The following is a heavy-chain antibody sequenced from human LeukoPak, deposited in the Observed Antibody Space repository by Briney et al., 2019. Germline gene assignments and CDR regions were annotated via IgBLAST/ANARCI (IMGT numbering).Heavy chain of an antibody. CDR3: ARDGDCVSYIDN. D-gene: IGHD2-21*01. J-gene: IGHJ4*03. CDR2: IYTSGST. V-gene: IGHV4-4*07. Sequence: SETLSLTCTVSGGSISSYYWSWMRQPAGKGLEWIGRIYTSGSTNYNPSLKSRVTMSVDTSKNQFSLKLSSVTAAGTAAYYLARDGDCVSYIDNWGQKSLVTVSS. CDR1: GGSISSYY.